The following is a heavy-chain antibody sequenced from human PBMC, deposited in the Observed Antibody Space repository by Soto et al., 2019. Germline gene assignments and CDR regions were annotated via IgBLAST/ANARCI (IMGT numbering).Heavy chain of an antibody. J-gene: IGHJ6*02. CDR1: GFSLSTGGVG. D-gene: IGHD2-21*02. CDR2: IYWDDDK. Sequence: QITLKESGPTLVKPTQTLTLTCTFSGFSLSTGGVGVGWIRQPPGKALEWLALIYWDDDKRYSPSLKSRLTVTKHTSKNQVVPTMTNMDPVDTATYYCAHSRCGGDCLRSYSSHYYYGMDVWGQGTTVTVSS. CDR3: AHSRCGGDCLRSYSSHYYYGMDV. V-gene: IGHV2-5*02.